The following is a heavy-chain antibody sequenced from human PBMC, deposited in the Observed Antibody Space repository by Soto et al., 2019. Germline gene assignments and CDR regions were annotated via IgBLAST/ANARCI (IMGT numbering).Heavy chain of an antibody. D-gene: IGHD6-13*01. CDR3: ARLYSTSTVSRWFDP. Sequence: EVQLVESGGGLVQPGGSLRLSCAASGFIFSTYSMNWVRQAPGKGLEWISFIKSGSTSIYYADSVRGRFTISRDNAANSLFLQMNSLRDEDTAVYYCARLYSTSTVSRWFDPWGQGTLVTVSS. CDR1: GFIFSTYS. J-gene: IGHJ5*02. V-gene: IGHV3-48*02. CDR2: IKSGSTSI.